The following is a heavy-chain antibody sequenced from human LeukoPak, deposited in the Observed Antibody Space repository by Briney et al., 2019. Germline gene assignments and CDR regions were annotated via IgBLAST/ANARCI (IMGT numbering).Heavy chain of an antibody. D-gene: IGHD1-26*01. Sequence: GASVKVSCKASGGTFSRYAISWVRQAPGQGLEWMGGIIPIFGTANYAQKFQGRVTITADESTSTAYMELSSLRSEDTAVYYCARHGATYYFDYWGQGTLVTVSS. CDR3: ARHGATYYFDY. V-gene: IGHV1-69*13. CDR2: IIPIFGTA. J-gene: IGHJ4*02. CDR1: GGTFSRYA.